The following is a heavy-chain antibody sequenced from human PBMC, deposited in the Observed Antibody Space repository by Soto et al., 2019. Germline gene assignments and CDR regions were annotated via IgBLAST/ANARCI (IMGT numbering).Heavy chain of an antibody. V-gene: IGHV4-31*03. D-gene: IGHD2-15*01. J-gene: IGHJ5*02. CDR3: ARDRLGDCSGGSCPFNGWFDP. CDR1: GGSISSGGYY. CDR2: IYYSGST. Sequence: SETLSLTCTVSGGSISSGGYYWRWIRQHPGKGLEWIGYIYYSGSTYYNPSLKSRVTISVDTSKNQFSLKLSSVTAADTAVYYCARDRLGDCSGGSCPFNGWFDPWGQGTLVTVSS.